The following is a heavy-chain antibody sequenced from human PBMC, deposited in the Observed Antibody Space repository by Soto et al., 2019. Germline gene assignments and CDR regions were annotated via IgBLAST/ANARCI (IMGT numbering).Heavy chain of an antibody. J-gene: IGHJ4*02. CDR1: GYTFTSYA. CDR2: INAGNGNT. Sequence: GASVKVSCKASGYTFTSYAMHWVRQAPGQRLEWMGWINAGNGNTKYSQKFQGRVTITRDTSASTAYMELSSLRSEDTAVYYCARDTVIPNYDFWSDYSGYFDYWGQGTLVTVSS. V-gene: IGHV1-3*01. D-gene: IGHD3-3*01. CDR3: ARDTVIPNYDFWSDYSGYFDY.